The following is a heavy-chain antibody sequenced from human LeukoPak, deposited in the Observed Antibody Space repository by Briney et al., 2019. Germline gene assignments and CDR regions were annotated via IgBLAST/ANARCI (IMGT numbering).Heavy chain of an antibody. V-gene: IGHV3-74*01. CDR2: MNSDGSDR. Sequence: PGGSLRLSCAVSGFTFSSYWMHRVRQGPGKGLVWVSRMNSDGSDRDYADSVKGRFTISRDNSRNTLFLQMSSLRAEDTAVYYCAQDQAPHISWGRGTLVTVSS. CDR3: AQDQAPHIS. J-gene: IGHJ5*02. D-gene: IGHD3-3*02. CDR1: GFTFSSYW.